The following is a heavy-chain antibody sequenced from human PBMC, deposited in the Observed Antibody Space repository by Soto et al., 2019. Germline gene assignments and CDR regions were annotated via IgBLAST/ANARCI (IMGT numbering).Heavy chain of an antibody. CDR3: VRDRSGSYLEGFDY. V-gene: IGHV3-7*01. CDR2: IKRDGSEK. J-gene: IGHJ4*02. Sequence: PGGSLRLSCAASGFTFSSFWMTWVRQAPGKGLEWVANIKRDGSEKYYVESVKGRFTISRDNARNSLFLEMKSLRSEDTAVYSCVRDRSGSYLEGFDYWGQGTLVTVSS. CDR1: GFTFSSFW. D-gene: IGHD1-26*01.